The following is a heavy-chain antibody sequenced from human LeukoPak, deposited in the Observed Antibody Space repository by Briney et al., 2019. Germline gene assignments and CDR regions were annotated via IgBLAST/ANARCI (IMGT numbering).Heavy chain of an antibody. D-gene: IGHD3-10*01. CDR1: GGTFSNYA. CDR2: IIPLFGTV. Sequence: GASVKVSCKASGGTFSNYAISWVRQAPGQGLEWMGGIIPLFGTVNYAQKFQGRVTITADESSRTAYMELSSLRSEDTAVYYCARGVNYYGSGENAFDIWGQGTMVTVSS. CDR3: ARGVNYYGSGENAFDI. J-gene: IGHJ3*02. V-gene: IGHV1-69*13.